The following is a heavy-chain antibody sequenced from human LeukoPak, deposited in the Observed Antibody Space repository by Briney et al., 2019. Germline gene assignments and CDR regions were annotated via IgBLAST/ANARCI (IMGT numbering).Heavy chain of an antibody. J-gene: IGHJ6*04. CDR1: GGSISSYH. CDR2: IYTSGST. D-gene: IGHD6-6*01. V-gene: IGHV4-4*07. Sequence: SETLSLTCTVSGGSISSYHWNWIRQPAGKGLEWIGRIYTSGSTNYNPSLKSRVTMSVDTSKNQFSLKLSSVTAADTAVYYCAKGEYSAYYYYYRMDVWGNGTTVTVSS. CDR3: AKGEYSAYYYYYRMDV.